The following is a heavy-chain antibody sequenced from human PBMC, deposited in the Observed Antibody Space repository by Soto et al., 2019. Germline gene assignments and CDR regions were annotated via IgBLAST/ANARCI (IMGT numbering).Heavy chain of an antibody. CDR1: GDSINCDNYY. CDR2: IYYRGNT. J-gene: IGHJ4*02. CDR3: ARLEGLATISYYFDY. V-gene: IGHV4-39*01. D-gene: IGHD3-9*01. Sequence: QLQLQESGPGLVKPSETLSLTCSVSGDSINCDNYYWGWIRQPPGKGLEWIGSIYYRGNTYYNPSLKTRVTISLDKSKSQFSLKLNSVTAADSAVYFCARLEGLATISYYFDYWGQGTLVTVSS.